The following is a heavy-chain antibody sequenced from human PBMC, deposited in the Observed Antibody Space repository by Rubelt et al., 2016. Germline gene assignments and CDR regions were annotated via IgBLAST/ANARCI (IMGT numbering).Heavy chain of an antibody. Sequence: QVQLQQWGAGLLKPSETLSLTCAVYGGSFSGYYWSWIRQPPGKGLEWIGEINHSGSTNYNPSLKSRVTISVDTSKNQFSRKLSSVTAADTAVYYCSYASAAGTLDYWGQGTLVTVSS. CDR2: INHSGST. J-gene: IGHJ4*02. D-gene: IGHD6-13*01. CDR1: GGSFSGYY. CDR3: SYASAAGTLDY. V-gene: IGHV4-34*01.